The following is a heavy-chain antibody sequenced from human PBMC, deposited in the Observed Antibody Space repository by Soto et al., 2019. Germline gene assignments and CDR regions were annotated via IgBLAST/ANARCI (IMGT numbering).Heavy chain of an antibody. CDR1: GYTFTGYY. CDR3: VRARWNLPYIMDV. CDR2: INPNNSDT. Sequence: ASVKVSCKASGYTFTGYYMHWVRQAPGQGLEWMGWINPNNSDTNYAQKFQGSVTLTRDTSISTGYMQLSSLRSGDTAVFYCVRARWNLPYIMDVWGQGTTVTVSS. D-gene: IGHD1-1*01. J-gene: IGHJ6*02. V-gene: IGHV1-2*02.